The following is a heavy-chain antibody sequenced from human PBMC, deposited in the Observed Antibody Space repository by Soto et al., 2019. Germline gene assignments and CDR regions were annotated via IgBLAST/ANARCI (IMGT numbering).Heavy chain of an antibody. Sequence: PSETLSLTCTVSGGSISSGGYYRSWIRQHPGKGLEWIGYIYYSGSTYYNPSLKSRVTISVDTSKNQFSLKLSSVTAADTAVYYCARDQRRGINWFDPWGQGTLVTVSS. CDR2: IYYSGST. CDR3: ARDQRRGINWFDP. CDR1: GGSISSGGYY. V-gene: IGHV4-31*03. J-gene: IGHJ5*02. D-gene: IGHD3-10*01.